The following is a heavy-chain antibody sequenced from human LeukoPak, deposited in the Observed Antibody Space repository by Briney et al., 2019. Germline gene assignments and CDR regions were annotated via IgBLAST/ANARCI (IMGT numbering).Heavy chain of an antibody. V-gene: IGHV4-59*08. D-gene: IGHD5-24*01. J-gene: IGHJ5*02. Sequence: SETLSLTCTVSGCSISSYYWSWIRQPPGKGLEWIGYIYYSGSANYNPSLKSRVPISVHTSKNQISLKLSSVTAADTAVYYCARRQGMATSCLDPWRQASLVSVSS. CDR1: GCSISSYY. CDR2: IYYSGSA. CDR3: ARRQGMATSCLDP.